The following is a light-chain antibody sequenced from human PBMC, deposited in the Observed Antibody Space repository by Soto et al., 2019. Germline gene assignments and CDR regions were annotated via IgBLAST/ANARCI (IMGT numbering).Light chain of an antibody. Sequence: EIVMTQSPATLSVYPGERATLSCRASQSVNSNLAWFQQKPGQAPRLLIYGASTRATGIPARFSGRGSGREFTLTISSLQSEDFAVYYCQQYNNWPHTFGGGTKVEIK. CDR1: QSVNSN. CDR3: QQYNNWPHT. V-gene: IGKV3-15*01. J-gene: IGKJ4*01. CDR2: GAS.